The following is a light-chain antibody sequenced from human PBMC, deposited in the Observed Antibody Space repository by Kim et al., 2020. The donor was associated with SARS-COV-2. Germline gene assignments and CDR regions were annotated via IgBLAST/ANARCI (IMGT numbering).Light chain of an antibody. CDR3: QQYGSSPPYT. CDR2: GAS. V-gene: IGKV3-20*01. Sequence: SPGERAPPSCRASQGVSSSYLAWYQQKPGQAPRLLIYGASSRATGIPDRFSGSGSGTDFTLTISRLEPEDFAVYYCQQYGSSPPYTFGQGTKLEIK. CDR1: QGVSSSY. J-gene: IGKJ2*01.